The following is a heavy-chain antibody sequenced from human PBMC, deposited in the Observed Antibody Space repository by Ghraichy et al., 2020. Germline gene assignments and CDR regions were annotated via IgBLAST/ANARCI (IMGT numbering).Heavy chain of an antibody. Sequence: SQTLSLTCAISGDSVSSNSAAWNWIRQSPSRGLEWLGRTYYRSKWYNDYAVSVKSRITINPDTSKNQFSLQLNSVTPEDTAVYYCARVSRGRRYCSSTSCSSPDYYYYGMDVWGQGTTVTVSS. CDR3: ARVSRGRRYCSSTSCSSPDYYYYGMDV. V-gene: IGHV6-1*01. CDR1: GDSVSSNSAA. CDR2: TYYRSKWYN. D-gene: IGHD2-2*01. J-gene: IGHJ6*02.